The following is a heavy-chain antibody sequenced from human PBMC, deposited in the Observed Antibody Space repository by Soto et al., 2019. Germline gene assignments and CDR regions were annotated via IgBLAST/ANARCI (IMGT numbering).Heavy chain of an antibody. Sequence: QVQLVQSGAEVKMPGASVKVSCKASGCTFTGYYMQWVRQAPGQGLEWMGWINPNSGGTNYAQKFQGWVTMTRDTSISTAYMELSRLRSDDTAVYYCARSPGGVVTAMYYFDYWGQGTLVTVSS. CDR2: INPNSGGT. CDR3: ARSPGGVVTAMYYFDY. J-gene: IGHJ4*02. CDR1: GCTFTGYY. D-gene: IGHD2-21*02. V-gene: IGHV1-2*04.